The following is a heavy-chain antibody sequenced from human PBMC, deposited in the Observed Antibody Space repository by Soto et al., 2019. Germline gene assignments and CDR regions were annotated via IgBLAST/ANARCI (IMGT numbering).Heavy chain of an antibody. J-gene: IGHJ5*02. Sequence: SETLSLTCTVSDGSISSSSYYWGWIRQPPGKGLEWIGSIYYSGSTYYNPSLKSRVTISVDTSKNQFSLKLSSVTAADTAVYYCARLTTRNWFDPWGQGTLVTAPQ. CDR1: DGSISSSSYY. D-gene: IGHD4-4*01. CDR3: ARLTTRNWFDP. CDR2: IYYSGST. V-gene: IGHV4-39*01.